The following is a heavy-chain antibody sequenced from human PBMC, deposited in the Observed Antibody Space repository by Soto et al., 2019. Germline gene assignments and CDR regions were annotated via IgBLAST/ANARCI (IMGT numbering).Heavy chain of an antibody. CDR2: IRASGSTT. V-gene: IGHV3-23*01. CDR1: GFTLGNSA. J-gene: IGHJ3*02. CDR3: AKGFLYSESSGRAGFDAFDI. D-gene: IGHD3-22*01. Sequence: LRLSCAASGFTLGNSAMSWVRQAPGKGLEWVSAIRASGSTTYYADSVKGRFIISRDISRNTLYVQMNSLKAEDTAVYYCAKGFLYSESSGRAGFDAFDIWGQGTRVTVSS.